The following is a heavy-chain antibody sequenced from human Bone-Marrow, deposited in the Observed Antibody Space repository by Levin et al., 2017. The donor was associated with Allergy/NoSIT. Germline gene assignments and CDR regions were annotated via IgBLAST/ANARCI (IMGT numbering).Heavy chain of an antibody. V-gene: IGHV3-15*01. D-gene: IGHD3-3*01. CDR2: IKTETDGGTR. J-gene: IGHJ6*03. CDR3: ARRNDFWSRTHGGYYFFMDV. Sequence: GGSLRLSCAASGFTFSNAWMSWVRQAPGKGLEWVGRIKTETDGGTRDYAAPLKGRFIITRDDSKNTMYLQMNSLKTEDTGVYYCARRNDFWSRTHGGYYFFMDVWGKGTTVTVSS. CDR1: GFTFSNAW.